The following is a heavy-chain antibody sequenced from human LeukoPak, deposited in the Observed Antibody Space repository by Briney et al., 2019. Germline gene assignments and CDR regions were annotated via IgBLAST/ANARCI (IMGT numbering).Heavy chain of an antibody. D-gene: IGHD6-19*01. CDR1: GFTVSSNY. CDR3: AKDRWGAVASFDY. V-gene: IGHV3-66*01. CDR2: IYSGGST. J-gene: IGHJ4*02. Sequence: GGSLRLSCAASGFTVSSNYMSWVRQAPGKGLEWVSVIYSGGSTYYADSVKGRFTISRDNSKNMLYLQMNSLGTEDTAVYYCAKDRWGAVASFDYWGQGTLVTVSS.